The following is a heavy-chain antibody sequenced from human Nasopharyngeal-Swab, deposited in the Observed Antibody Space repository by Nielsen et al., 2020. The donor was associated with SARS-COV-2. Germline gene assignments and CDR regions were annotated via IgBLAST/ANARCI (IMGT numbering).Heavy chain of an antibody. Sequence: GESLKISCAASGFTFSRYWMTWVRQAPGKGLEWVANIKEDGSEKNYVDSVKGRFTISRDNAKNSVYLQITSLRAEDTAVYYCARAEGFWSGYCDYWGQGTVVTVSS. CDR1: GFTFSRYW. J-gene: IGHJ4*02. CDR3: ARAEGFWSGYCDY. V-gene: IGHV3-7*03. D-gene: IGHD3-3*01. CDR2: IKEDGSEK.